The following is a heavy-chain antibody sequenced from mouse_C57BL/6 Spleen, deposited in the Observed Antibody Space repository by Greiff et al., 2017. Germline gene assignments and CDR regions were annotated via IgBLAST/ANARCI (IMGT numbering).Heavy chain of an antibody. J-gene: IGHJ2*01. Sequence: EVQVVESEGGLVQPGSSMKLSCTASGFTFSDYYMAWVRQVPEKGLEWVANINYDGSSTYYLDSLKSRFIISSDNAKNILYLQMSSLKSEDTATYYCARDHGGYFDYWGQGTTLTVSS. V-gene: IGHV5-16*01. CDR2: INYDGSST. CDR1: GFTFSDYY. CDR3: ARDHGGYFDY.